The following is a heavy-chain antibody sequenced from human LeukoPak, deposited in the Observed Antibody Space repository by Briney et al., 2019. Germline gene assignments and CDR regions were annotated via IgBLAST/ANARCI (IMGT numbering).Heavy chain of an antibody. CDR3: ATSDDGYDKGAFDI. D-gene: IGHD2-2*03. CDR1: GYTLTELS. V-gene: IGHV1-24*01. CDR2: FDPEDGET. Sequence: ASVKVSCKVSGYTLTELSMHWVRQAPGKGLEWMGGFDPEDGETIYAQKFQGRVTMTEDTSTDTAYMELSSLRSEDTAVYYCATSDDGYDKGAFDIWGQGTLVTVSS. J-gene: IGHJ3*02.